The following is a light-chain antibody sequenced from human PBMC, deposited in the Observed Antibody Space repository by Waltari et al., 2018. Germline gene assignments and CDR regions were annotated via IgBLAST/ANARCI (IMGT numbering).Light chain of an antibody. Sequence: ELVLTQSPGTLSLSPGERAPLSCRASQSVSRALAWYQQKPGQAPRLLIYDASRRATGIPDRFSGSVSGTDFSLTITGLEPEDFAVYYCQHYVRLPATFGQGTKVEIK. CDR3: QHYVRLPAT. CDR1: QSVSRA. CDR2: DAS. V-gene: IGKV3-20*01. J-gene: IGKJ1*01.